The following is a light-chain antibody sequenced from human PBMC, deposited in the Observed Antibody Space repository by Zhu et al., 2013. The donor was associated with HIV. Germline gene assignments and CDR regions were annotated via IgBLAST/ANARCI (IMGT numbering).Light chain of an antibody. CDR3: QQYGSSPVT. Sequence: EIVLTQSPATLSLSPGETATLSCGASQNVYTTYLAWYQQKPGLAPRLLIYDVSNRATGIPDRFSGSGSGTDFTLTISRLEPEDFAVYYCQQYGSSPVTFGGGTKVEI. CDR1: QNVYTTY. V-gene: IGKV3D-20*01. CDR2: DVS. J-gene: IGKJ4*01.